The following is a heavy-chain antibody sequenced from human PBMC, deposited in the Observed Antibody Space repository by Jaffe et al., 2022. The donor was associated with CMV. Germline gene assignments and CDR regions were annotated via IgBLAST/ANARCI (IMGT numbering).Heavy chain of an antibody. CDR3: AREYYDFWSGPSHFDY. Sequence: QVQLVESGGGVVQPGRSLRLSCAASGFTFSSYGMHWVRQAPGKGLEWVAVIWYDGSNKYYADSVKGRFTISRDNSKNTLYLQMNSLRAEDTAVYYCAREYYDFWSGPSHFDYWGQGTLVTVSS. V-gene: IGHV3-33*01. CDR2: IWYDGSNK. J-gene: IGHJ4*02. CDR1: GFTFSSYG. D-gene: IGHD3-3*01.